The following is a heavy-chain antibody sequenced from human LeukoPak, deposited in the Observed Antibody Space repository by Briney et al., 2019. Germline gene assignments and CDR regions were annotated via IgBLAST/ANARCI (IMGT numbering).Heavy chain of an antibody. Sequence: GGSLRLLCAASGFTFSDAWMSWVRQPRGKGLEWVGGIKSKTDGGTTDYAAPVKGRFTISKDNSKNTLYLEMNSLKTEDTAVYYCTTAVTMVRGTRGYWGQGTLSPSLQ. D-gene: IGHD3-10*01. CDR2: IKSKTDGGTT. CDR1: GFTFSDAW. V-gene: IGHV3-15*01. CDR3: TTAVTMVRGTRGY. J-gene: IGHJ4*02.